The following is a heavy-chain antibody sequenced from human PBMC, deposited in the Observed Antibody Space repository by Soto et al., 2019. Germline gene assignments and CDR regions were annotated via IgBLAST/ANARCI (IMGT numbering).Heavy chain of an antibody. CDR3: ARDQCSSTSCPIYYYYGMDV. CDR1: GGTFSSYA. Sequence: SVKVSCKASGGTFSSYAISWVRQAPGQGLEWMGGIIPIFGTANYAQKFQGRVTITADESTSTAYMELSSLRSEDTAVYYCARDQCSSTSCPIYYYYGMDVWGQGTKVTVSS. CDR2: IIPIFGTA. D-gene: IGHD2-2*01. V-gene: IGHV1-69*13. J-gene: IGHJ6*02.